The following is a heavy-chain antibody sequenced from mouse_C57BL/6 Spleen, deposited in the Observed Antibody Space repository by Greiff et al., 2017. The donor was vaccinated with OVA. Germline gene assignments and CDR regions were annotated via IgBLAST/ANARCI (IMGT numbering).Heavy chain of an antibody. CDR3: ARGNYYGSGAMDY. D-gene: IGHD1-1*01. CDR2: IDPSDSET. J-gene: IGHJ4*01. V-gene: IGHV1-52*01. CDR1: GYTFTSYW. Sequence: VQLQQPGAELVRPGSSVKLSCKASGYTFTSYWMHWVKQRPIQGLEWIGNIDPSDSETHYNQKFKDKATLPVDKSSSTAYMQLSSLTSEDSAVYYCARGNYYGSGAMDYWGQGTSVTVSS.